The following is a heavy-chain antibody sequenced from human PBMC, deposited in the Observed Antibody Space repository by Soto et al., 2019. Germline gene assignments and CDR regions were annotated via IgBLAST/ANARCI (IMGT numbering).Heavy chain of an antibody. CDR3: ARDYYGGNSRYFDL. CDR2: IYSGGST. CDR1: GFTVSSHY. J-gene: IGHJ2*01. D-gene: IGHD2-21*02. V-gene: IGHV3-66*01. Sequence: EVQLVESGGGLVQPXXSLRLSCAASGFTVSSHYMSWVRQAPGKGLEWVPVIYSGGSTYYTDSVKGRFTISRDNSKNTLFLQINSLRAEDTAVYYCARDYYGGNSRYFDLWGRGTLVTVSS.